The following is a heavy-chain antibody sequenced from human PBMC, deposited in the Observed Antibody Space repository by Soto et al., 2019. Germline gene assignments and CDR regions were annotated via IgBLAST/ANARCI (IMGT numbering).Heavy chain of an antibody. CDR2: ISSSGTII. CDR3: ARGKSIFYGMDV. V-gene: IGHV3-11*01. Sequence: GGSLSLSCAASGFTFSDYYISWIRQAPGKGLEWVSYISSSGTIIYHADSVKGRFTISRDNAKNSLFLQMNSLRAEDTAVYYCARGKSIFYGMDVWGQGTTVTVSS. D-gene: IGHD2-15*01. CDR1: GFTFSDYY. J-gene: IGHJ6*02.